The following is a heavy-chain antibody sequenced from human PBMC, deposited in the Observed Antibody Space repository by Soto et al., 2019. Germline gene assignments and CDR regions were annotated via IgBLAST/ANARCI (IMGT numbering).Heavy chain of an antibody. Sequence: RRYPGLGSRACGFAVSGCSMSWLRQASGKGLEWVSAISGSGGSTYYADSVKGRFTISRDNSKDTLYLQMNSLRAEDTAVYYCAKPPGYYGSGTLPHHFDSCRQGA. CDR1: GFAVSGCS. CDR2: ISGSGGST. CDR3: AKPPGYYGSGTLPHHFDS. V-gene: IGHV3-23*01. D-gene: IGHD3-10*01. J-gene: IGHJ4*02.